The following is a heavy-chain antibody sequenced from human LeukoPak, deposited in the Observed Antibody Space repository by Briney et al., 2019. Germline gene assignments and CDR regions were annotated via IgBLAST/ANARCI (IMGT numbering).Heavy chain of an antibody. D-gene: IGHD2-15*01. CDR1: GFNFFDSD. J-gene: IGHJ4*02. CDR2: VNWNGDRT. CDR3: VREVVALPNFDF. V-gene: IGHV3-20*04. Sequence: GRSLRLSCATSGFNFFDSDMTWVRQAPGKGLEWVSGVNWNGDRTTYADSVKGRFAISRDNGKNSLYLQMNSLGADDTAIYYCVREVVALPNFDFWGQGTLVTVSS.